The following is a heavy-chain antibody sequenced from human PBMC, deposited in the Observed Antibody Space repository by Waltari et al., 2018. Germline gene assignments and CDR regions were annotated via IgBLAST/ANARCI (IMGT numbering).Heavy chain of an antibody. CDR1: GGSISSSRYY. CDR2: IYYSGST. D-gene: IGHD6-19*01. J-gene: IGHJ6*03. Sequence: QLQLQESGPGLVKPSETLSLTCTVSGGSISSSRYYWGWIRQPPGKGLEWIGSIYYSGSTYYNPSLKSRVTISVDTSKNQFSLKLSSVTAADTAVYYCARLGGNTPKSSGWYPYYYYYYMDVWGKGTTVTVSS. CDR3: ARLGGNTPKSSGWYPYYYYYYMDV. V-gene: IGHV4-39*01.